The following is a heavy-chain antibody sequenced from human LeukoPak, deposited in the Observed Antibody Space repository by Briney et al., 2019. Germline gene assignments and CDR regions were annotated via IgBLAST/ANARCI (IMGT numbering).Heavy chain of an antibody. V-gene: IGHV3-21*01. CDR1: GFTFSTYA. CDR3: VRADAKKTAMVDY. J-gene: IGHJ4*02. CDR2: ISGSSSYI. D-gene: IGHD5-18*01. Sequence: PGGSLRLSCAASGFTFSTYAMSWVRQAPGKGLEWVSAISGSSSYIYYADSEKGRFTISRDNAKNSRYLQMNSLRVEDTAVYYCVRADAKKTAMVDYWGRGTLVAVSS.